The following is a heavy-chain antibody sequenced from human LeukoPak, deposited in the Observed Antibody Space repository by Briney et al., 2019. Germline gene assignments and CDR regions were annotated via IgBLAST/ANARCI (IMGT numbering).Heavy chain of an antibody. CDR2: MNGDEGET. Sequence: AGSLRLSGAASGFTLSDFWMSRHPQAPGKGLEWVATMNGDEGETCYVASVKGRFTISRDSQKNSLYLQMNNLRAEDTAVYYCARGHLGRGQGTLVTVSS. V-gene: IGHV3-7*01. CDR1: GFTLSDFW. CDR3: ARGHLG. D-gene: IGHD3-16*01. J-gene: IGHJ4*02.